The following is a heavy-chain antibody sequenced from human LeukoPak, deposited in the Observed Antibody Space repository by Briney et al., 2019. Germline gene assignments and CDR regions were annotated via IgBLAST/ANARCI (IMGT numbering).Heavy chain of an antibody. Sequence: SVKVSCKASGGTFGSYAISWVRQAPGQGLEWMGRIIPIFGTANYAQKFQGRVTITTDESTSTAYMELSSLRSEDTAVYYCARDLGPWGYYDSSGYYGCAFDIWGQGTMVTVSS. D-gene: IGHD3-22*01. CDR3: ARDLGPWGYYDSSGYYGCAFDI. V-gene: IGHV1-69*05. CDR1: GGTFGSYA. CDR2: IIPIFGTA. J-gene: IGHJ3*02.